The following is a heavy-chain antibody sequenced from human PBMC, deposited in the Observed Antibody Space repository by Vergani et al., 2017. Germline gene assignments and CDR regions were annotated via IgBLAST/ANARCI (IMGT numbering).Heavy chain of an antibody. Sequence: QVQLQQWGGGLLKPSGTLSLACVVNGGYFTSYHWTWIRQSPGEGLEWVGDIDHTGRPDYNPSLKSRLTMSVDKSRNHFSLTLNSVNATDTAIYFCARVNTETNGHLYYYYYMDVWGQGTAVTVS. CDR3: ARVNTETNGHLYYYYYMDV. D-gene: IGHD4-11*01. CDR2: IDHTGRP. J-gene: IGHJ6*03. CDR1: GGYFTSYH. V-gene: IGHV4-34*01.